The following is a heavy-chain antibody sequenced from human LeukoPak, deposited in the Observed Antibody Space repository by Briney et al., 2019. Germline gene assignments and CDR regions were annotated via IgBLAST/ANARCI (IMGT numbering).Heavy chain of an antibody. CDR1: GGSISSYY. Sequence: SETLSLTCTVSGGSISSYYWNWIRQPPGKGLEWIGYIYHSGSTNYNPSLQSRVTISVDTSKNQFSLNLNSVTAADTAVYYCARGGAARLHFQNWGQGTLVTVSS. CDR3: ARGGAARLHFQN. CDR2: IYHSGST. D-gene: IGHD6-6*01. J-gene: IGHJ1*01. V-gene: IGHV4-59*01.